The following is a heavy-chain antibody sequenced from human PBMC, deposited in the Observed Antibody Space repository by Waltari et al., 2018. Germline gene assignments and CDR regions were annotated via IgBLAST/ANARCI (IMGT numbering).Heavy chain of an antibody. J-gene: IGHJ4*02. D-gene: IGHD3-16*01. Sequence: EVQLVESGGGLVQPGGSLRLSCAASGFTFNTYWMKWIRQAPGKGREWVANINPDGSQKFYVDSVKGRFTVSRDNAQNSLYRQMNNLRAEDTAVYYCTTLARGEAGDYWGQGTLVTVSS. CDR2: INPDGSQK. V-gene: IGHV3-7*01. CDR3: TTLARGEAGDY. CDR1: GFTFNTYW.